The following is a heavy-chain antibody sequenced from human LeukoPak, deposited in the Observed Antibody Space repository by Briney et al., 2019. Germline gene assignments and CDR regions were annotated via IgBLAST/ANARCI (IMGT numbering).Heavy chain of an antibody. V-gene: IGHV5-51*01. CDR3: ARLEYDYGENGVDP. D-gene: IGHD4-17*01. J-gene: IGHJ5*02. CDR2: IYPSDSDT. CDR1: GYSFTNYL. Sequence: GESLKISCKGSGYSFTNYLIGWVGQMPEKGLEWMGIIYPSDSDTRYSPSFQGQVTISADKSISTAYLQWSSLKASDTAMYYCARLEYDYGENGVDPWGQGTLVTVSS.